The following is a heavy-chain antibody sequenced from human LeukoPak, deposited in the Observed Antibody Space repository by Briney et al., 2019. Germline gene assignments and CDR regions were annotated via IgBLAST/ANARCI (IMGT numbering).Heavy chain of an antibody. D-gene: IGHD4-17*01. CDR3: ARSNNDGDYLGVGFDY. J-gene: IGHJ4*02. CDR1: GYTFDNYA. Sequence: ASVKVSCKTSGYTFDNYAINWVRQAPGQGLEWMGWINTNTGNPTYAQGFTGRFVFSLDTSVSTAYLQISSLQAEDTAVYYCARSNNDGDYLGVGFDYWGQGTLVTVSS. V-gene: IGHV7-4-1*02. CDR2: INTNTGNP.